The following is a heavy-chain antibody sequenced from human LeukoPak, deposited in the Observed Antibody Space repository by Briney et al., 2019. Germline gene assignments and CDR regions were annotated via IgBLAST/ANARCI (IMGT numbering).Heavy chain of an antibody. Sequence: ASVKVSCKASGYTFTGYYMHWVRQAPGQGLEWMGWINPNSGGTNYAQKFQGRVTMTRDTSISTAYMELSRLRSEDTAVYFCARSDYYDSSGYYYGYWGQGTLVTVSS. J-gene: IGHJ4*02. V-gene: IGHV1-2*02. D-gene: IGHD3-22*01. CDR3: ARSDYYDSSGYYYGY. CDR1: GYTFTGYY. CDR2: INPNSGGT.